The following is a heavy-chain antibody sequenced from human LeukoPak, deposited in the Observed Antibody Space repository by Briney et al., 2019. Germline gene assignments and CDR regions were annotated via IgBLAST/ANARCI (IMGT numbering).Heavy chain of an antibody. V-gene: IGHV3-30-3*01. D-gene: IGHD3-16*01. Sequence: PGGSLRLSCAASGFTFSSYAMHWVRQAPGKGLEWVAVISYDGSNKYYADSVKGRFTISRDNSKNTLYLQMNSLRAEDTAVYYCARAQGGLLFDYWGQGTLVTVSS. CDR1: GFTFSSYA. J-gene: IGHJ4*02. CDR3: ARAQGGLLFDY. CDR2: ISYDGSNK.